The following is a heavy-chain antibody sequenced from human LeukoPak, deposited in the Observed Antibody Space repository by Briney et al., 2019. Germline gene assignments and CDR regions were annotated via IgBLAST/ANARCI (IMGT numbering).Heavy chain of an antibody. CDR1: GFTVSSNS. Sequence: GGSLRLSCTVSGFTVSSNSMSWVRQAPGKGLEWVSAISGSGGSTYYADSVKGRFTISRDNAKNTLYLQMNSLRAEDTAVYYCARAQSTGYSSGWYSIYYYMDVWGKGTTVTVSS. CDR2: ISGSGGST. CDR3: ARAQSTGYSSGWYSIYYYMDV. V-gene: IGHV3-23*01. D-gene: IGHD6-19*01. J-gene: IGHJ6*03.